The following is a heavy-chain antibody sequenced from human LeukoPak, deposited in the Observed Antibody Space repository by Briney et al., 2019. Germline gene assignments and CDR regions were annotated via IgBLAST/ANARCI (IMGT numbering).Heavy chain of an antibody. CDR2: ISGSGGST. D-gene: IGHD6-19*01. V-gene: IGHV3-23*01. Sequence: GGSLRLSCAASGFTFTTYAVSWVRQAPGKGLEWVSAISGSGGSTYYADSVKGRFTISRDNAKNSLYLQMNSLRAEDTAVYYCARDYEYSSGWYAGGDYWGQGTLVTVSS. CDR1: GFTFTTYA. J-gene: IGHJ4*02. CDR3: ARDYEYSSGWYAGGDY.